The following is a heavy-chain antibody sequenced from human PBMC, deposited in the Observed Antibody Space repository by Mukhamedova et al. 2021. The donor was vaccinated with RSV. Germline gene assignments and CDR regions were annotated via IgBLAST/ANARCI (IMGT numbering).Heavy chain of an antibody. Sequence: GLEWIGHIYYTGTSGSTKYNPSLKSRVSLSLDTSKNQFSLRLSSVTAADTAVYYCARDPGGAILGYYGLDVWGQGTTVTVSS. J-gene: IGHJ6*02. CDR2: IYYTGTSGST. CDR3: ARDPGGAILGYYGLDV. V-gene: IGHV4-59*01. D-gene: IGHD3-3*01.